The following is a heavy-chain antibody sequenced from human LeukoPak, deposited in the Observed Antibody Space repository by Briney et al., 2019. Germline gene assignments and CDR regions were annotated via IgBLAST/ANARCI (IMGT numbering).Heavy chain of an antibody. D-gene: IGHD2-15*01. CDR3: ARVGYCRSGRCYHYYYMDV. CDR2: INSMSGYI. J-gene: IGHJ6*03. Sequence: GVLRLSCAASGFTFSSYSMNWVRQAPGKGLEWVSSINSMSGYIYYADSVKGRFTISRDNANNSLSLQMNNVRAEDTALYYCARVGYCRSGRCYHYYYMDVWGKGTTVTVS. CDR1: GFTFSSYS. V-gene: IGHV3-21*01.